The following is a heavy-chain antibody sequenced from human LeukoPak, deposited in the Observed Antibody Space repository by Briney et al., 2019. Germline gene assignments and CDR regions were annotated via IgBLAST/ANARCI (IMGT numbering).Heavy chain of an antibody. Sequence: PSETLSLTCTVSGDSMSSRSYYWGWIRQPPGKGLEWIGNIYYTGTTYYNPSLKSRVNIAVDTSKNQFSLYLSSVTAADTAVYYCARYSGDALNYWGQGTLVTVSS. CDR2: IYYTGTT. CDR1: GDSMSSRSYY. D-gene: IGHD7-27*01. V-gene: IGHV4-39*01. CDR3: ARYSGDALNY. J-gene: IGHJ4*02.